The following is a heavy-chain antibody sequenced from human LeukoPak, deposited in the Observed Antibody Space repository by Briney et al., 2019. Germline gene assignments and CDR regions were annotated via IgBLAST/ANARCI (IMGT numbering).Heavy chain of an antibody. Sequence: GRSLRLSCAASGFTFSSYGMHWVRQAPGKGLEWVAVISYDGSNKYYADSVKGRFTISRDNSKNTLYLQMNSLRSDDTAVYYCARDYSRNPNWFDPWGQGTLVTVSS. V-gene: IGHV3-30*03. J-gene: IGHJ5*02. CDR3: ARDYSRNPNWFDP. CDR1: GFTFSSYG. D-gene: IGHD6-13*01. CDR2: ISYDGSNK.